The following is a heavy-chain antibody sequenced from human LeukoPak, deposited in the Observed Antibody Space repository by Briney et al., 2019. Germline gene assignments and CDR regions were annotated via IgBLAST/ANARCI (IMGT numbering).Heavy chain of an antibody. Sequence: GGSLRLSCAASGFTFSSYSMNWVRQAPGKGLEWVSSISSSSYIYYADSVKGRFTISRDNAKNSLYLQMNSLRAEDTAVYYCARGNIAVAGLFDYWGQGTLVTASS. J-gene: IGHJ4*02. V-gene: IGHV3-21*01. CDR3: ARGNIAVAGLFDY. CDR2: ISSSSYI. CDR1: GFTFSSYS. D-gene: IGHD6-19*01.